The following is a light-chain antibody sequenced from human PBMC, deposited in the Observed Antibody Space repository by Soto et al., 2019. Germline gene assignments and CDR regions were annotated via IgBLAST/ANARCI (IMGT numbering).Light chain of an antibody. CDR1: SSNIGAGYD. Sequence: QSVLTQPPSVSGAPGQRVTISCTGSSSNIGAGYDVHWYQQVPGTAPKLLIYGNNNRPSGVPDRFSGSKSGTSASLAITGLQAEDEADDYCQSYDSSLSGSYVFGTGTKLTVL. CDR2: GNN. CDR3: QSYDSSLSGSYV. V-gene: IGLV1-40*01. J-gene: IGLJ1*01.